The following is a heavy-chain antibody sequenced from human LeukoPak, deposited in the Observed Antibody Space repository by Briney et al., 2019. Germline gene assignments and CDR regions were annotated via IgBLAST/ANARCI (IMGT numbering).Heavy chain of an antibody. CDR3: AKDAIRGDGYWEFDF. J-gene: IGHJ4*02. D-gene: IGHD5-24*01. CDR1: GFTFSNYA. Sequence: GGSLRLSCAASGFTFSNYAMTWVRQAPGKGLEWVSGILQSGDTTYYADSVKGRFTISRDNSHNTLYLQMNSLRVEDTAVYYCAKDAIRGDGYWEFDFWGQGTLVTVSS. V-gene: IGHV3-23*01. CDR2: ILQSGDTT.